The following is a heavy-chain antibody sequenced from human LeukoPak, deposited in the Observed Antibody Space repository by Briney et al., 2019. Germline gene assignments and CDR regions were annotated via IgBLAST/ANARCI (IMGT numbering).Heavy chain of an antibody. J-gene: IGHJ6*02. Sequence: GGSLRLSCDVSGLTLTTTYMSGVRHPRGKGLEWVAILYRAVATYYADALKGRFAIARINPHNTLCLAMVRLRADDTAVYYCERDAGGEPQYGMDVWGQGTTVTVAS. D-gene: IGHD3-10*01. CDR3: ERDAGGEPQYGMDV. CDR1: GLTLTTTY. V-gene: IGHV3-66*01. CDR2: LYRAVAT.